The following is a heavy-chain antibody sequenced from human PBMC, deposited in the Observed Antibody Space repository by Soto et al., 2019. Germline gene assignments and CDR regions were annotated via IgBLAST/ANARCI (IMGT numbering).Heavy chain of an antibody. Sequence: SETLSLTCTVSGGSISSYYWSWIRQPPGKGLEWIGEIYHSGSTNYNPSLKSRVTISVDTSKNQFSLKLSSVTAADTAVYYCARGRRRYYYDSSGYYYYFDYWGQGTLVTVSS. CDR3: ARGRRRYYYDSSGYYYYFDY. J-gene: IGHJ4*02. V-gene: IGHV4-59*12. D-gene: IGHD3-22*01. CDR2: IYHSGST. CDR1: GGSISSYY.